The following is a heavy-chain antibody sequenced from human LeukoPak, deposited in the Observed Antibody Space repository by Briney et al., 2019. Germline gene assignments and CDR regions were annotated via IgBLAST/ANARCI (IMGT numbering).Heavy chain of an antibody. D-gene: IGHD2-15*01. CDR1: GFTFSNYA. CDR2: VTSSARTT. J-gene: IGHJ3*01. CDR3: AKKIRLLWASDALDL. Sequence: GGSLRLSCTASGFTFSNYAMSWVRQAPGKGLEWVSTVTSSARTTYYADSVKGRFAISRDNSENTLYLQMNSLRVEDTAVYYCAKKIRLLWASDALDLWGRGTMVTVSS. V-gene: IGHV3-23*01.